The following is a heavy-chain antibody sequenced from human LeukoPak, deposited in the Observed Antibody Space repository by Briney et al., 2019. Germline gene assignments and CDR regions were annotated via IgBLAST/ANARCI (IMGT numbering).Heavy chain of an antibody. J-gene: IGHJ4*02. Sequence: SETLPLTCAVYGGSFSGYYWSWIRQPPGKGLEWIGEINHSGSTNYNPSLKSRVTISVDTSKNQFSLKLSSVTAADTAVYYCARGFRRYCSGGSCSDIDYWGQGTLVTVSS. CDR1: GGSFSGYY. CDR2: INHSGST. CDR3: ARGFRRYCSGGSCSDIDY. V-gene: IGHV4-34*01. D-gene: IGHD2-15*01.